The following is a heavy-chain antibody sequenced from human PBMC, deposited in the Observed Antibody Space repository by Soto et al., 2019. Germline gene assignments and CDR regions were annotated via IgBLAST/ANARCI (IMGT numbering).Heavy chain of an antibody. V-gene: IGHV3-30-3*01. Sequence: GGSLRLSCTASGFTFSTYAIHWVRQAPGKGLERVAVISYDGSHKYYADTVEGRFTITRDNSKNTLYLQMTGLRSDDTAVYYWAREGGAPYYYYVMDVWGQGPPFPVSS. D-gene: IGHD3-10*01. CDR2: ISYDGSHK. J-gene: IGHJ6*02. CDR1: GFTFSTYA. CDR3: AREGGAPYYYYVMDV.